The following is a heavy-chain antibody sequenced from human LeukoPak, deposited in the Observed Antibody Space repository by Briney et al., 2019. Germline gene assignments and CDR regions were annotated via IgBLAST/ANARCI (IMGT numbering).Heavy chain of an antibody. CDR2: IYYSGSI. V-gene: IGHV4-39*01. CDR3: ARHPRSPTGTITFDY. CDR1: GGSISSSSYY. J-gene: IGHJ4*02. Sequence: SETLSLTCTVSGGSISSSSYYWGWIRQPPGKGLEWIGSIYYSGSIYYNPSLKSRVTISVDTSKNQFSLKLSSVTPADTAVYYCARHPRSPTGTITFDYWGQGTLVTVSS. D-gene: IGHD1-1*01.